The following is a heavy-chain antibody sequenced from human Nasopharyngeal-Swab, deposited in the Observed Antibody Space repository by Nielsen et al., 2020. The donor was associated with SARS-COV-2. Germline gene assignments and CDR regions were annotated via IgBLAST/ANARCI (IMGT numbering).Heavy chain of an antibody. CDR1: GYTFTGYY. J-gene: IGHJ5*02. V-gene: IGHV1-2*06. Sequence: ASVKVSCKASGYTFTGYYIHWVRQAPGQGLEWMGRINPNSGGTNYAQKFQGRVTMTRDTSISTAYMELSRLRSDDTAVYYCARDLCSGGSCRPFDPWGQGTLVTVSS. D-gene: IGHD2-15*01. CDR3: ARDLCSGGSCRPFDP. CDR2: INPNSGGT.